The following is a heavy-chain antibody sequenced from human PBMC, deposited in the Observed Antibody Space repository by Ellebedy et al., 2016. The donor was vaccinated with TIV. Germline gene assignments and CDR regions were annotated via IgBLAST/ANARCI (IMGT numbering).Heavy chain of an antibody. CDR3: AKEGGPTVNYFDY. CDR2: ISGSGGST. CDR1: GFTFSSYA. D-gene: IGHD4-17*01. V-gene: IGHV3-23*01. Sequence: GGSLRLXXAASGFTFSSYAMSWVRQAPGKGLEWVSAISGSGGSTYYADSVKGRFTISRDNSKNTLYLQMSSLRAEDTAIYYCAKEGGPTVNYFDYWGQGTLVTVSS. J-gene: IGHJ4*02.